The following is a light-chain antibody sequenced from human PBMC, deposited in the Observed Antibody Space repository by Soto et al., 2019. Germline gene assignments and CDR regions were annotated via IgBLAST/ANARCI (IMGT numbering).Light chain of an antibody. V-gene: IGKV3-20*01. CDR3: QQYGSSSWT. J-gene: IGKJ1*01. CDR1: QSVSSSY. Sequence: EIVLTQSPGTLSLSPGERATLSCRASQSVSSSYLAWYQQKPGQAPRLLIYGTSSRATAIPDRFSGSGSGTDFTLTISRLEPEDFAVYYSQQYGSSSWTFGQGTKVEIK. CDR2: GTS.